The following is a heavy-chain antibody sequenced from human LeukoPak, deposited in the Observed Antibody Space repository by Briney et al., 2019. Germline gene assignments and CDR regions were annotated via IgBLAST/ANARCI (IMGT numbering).Heavy chain of an antibody. Sequence: IPSETLSLTCTVSGGSISNYYWTWIRQPPGKGLEWIGYVDHTGSTNFNPSLNGRVSISRDTSKNLFSLRLRSVTAADTAVYFCARGRVSSSTWYSTYYYYFYMDVWGKGTTVTVSS. J-gene: IGHJ6*03. CDR1: GGSISNYY. V-gene: IGHV4-59*01. CDR3: ARGRVSSSTWYSTYYYYFYMDV. CDR2: VDHTGST. D-gene: IGHD4-11*01.